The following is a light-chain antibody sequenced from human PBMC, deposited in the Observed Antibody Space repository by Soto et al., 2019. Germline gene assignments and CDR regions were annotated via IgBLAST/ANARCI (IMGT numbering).Light chain of an antibody. Sequence: SYELTQPPSVSVSPGQTASITCSGDKLGDKYACWYQQKPGQSPVLVIYQDSKRPSGIPERFSGSNSGNTATLTIGGTQAMDEADYYCQAWDSSPYVVFGGGTKLTVL. CDR3: QAWDSSPYVV. CDR2: QDS. CDR1: KLGDKY. J-gene: IGLJ2*01. V-gene: IGLV3-1*01.